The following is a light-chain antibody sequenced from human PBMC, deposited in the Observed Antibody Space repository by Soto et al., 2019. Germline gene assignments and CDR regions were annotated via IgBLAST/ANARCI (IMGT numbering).Light chain of an antibody. CDR2: EVT. V-gene: IGLV2-14*01. J-gene: IGLJ1*01. CDR1: SSDVGGYNY. CDR3: SSYTSSSPYV. Sequence: QSVLTQPASVSGSPGQSITISCTGTSSDVGGYNYVSWYQQYPGKAPRLMIYEVTTRPSGVSNRFSGSKSGNTASLTISGLQAEDEADYYCSSYTSSSPYVFGTGTKLTVL.